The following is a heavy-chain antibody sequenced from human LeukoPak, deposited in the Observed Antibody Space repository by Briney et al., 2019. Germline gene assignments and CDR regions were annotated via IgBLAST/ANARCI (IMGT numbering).Heavy chain of an antibody. J-gene: IGHJ5*02. CDR2: INPNSGGT. CDR1: GYTFTGYY. D-gene: IGHD3-10*01. V-gene: IGHV1-2*02. CDR3: AREGLLWFGELLFNWFDP. Sequence: GASVKVSCKASGYTFTGYYMHWVRQAPGQGLEWMGWINPNSGGTNYAQKFQGRVTMTRDTSISTAYMELSRLRSDDTAAYYCAREGLLWFGELLFNWFDPWGQGTLVTVSS.